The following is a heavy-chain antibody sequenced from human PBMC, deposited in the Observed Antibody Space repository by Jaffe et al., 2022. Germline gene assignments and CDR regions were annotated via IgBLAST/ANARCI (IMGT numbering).Heavy chain of an antibody. D-gene: IGHD2-2*01. CDR1: GGSISSGGYS. J-gene: IGHJ6*03. CDR3: ARGVDCSSTSCYYYYYYYMDV. Sequence: QLQLQESGSGLVKPSQTLSLTCAVSGGSISSGGYSWSWIRQPPGKGLEWIGYIYHSGSTYYNPSLKSRVTISVDRSKNQFSLKLSSVTAADTAVYYCARGVDCSSTSCYYYYYYYMDVWGKGTTVTVSS. V-gene: IGHV4-30-2*01. CDR2: IYHSGST.